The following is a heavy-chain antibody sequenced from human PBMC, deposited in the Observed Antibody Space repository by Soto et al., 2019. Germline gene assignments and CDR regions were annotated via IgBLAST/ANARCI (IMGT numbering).Heavy chain of an antibody. CDR2: FDPEDGNT. D-gene: IGHD2-15*01. CDR3: AREIRSVVVVVAGAFDI. CDR1: RYTLTELS. V-gene: IGHV1-24*01. Sequence: GASVKVSCKVSRYTLTELSMHWVRQAPGKGLEWMGGFDPEDGNTIYAQKFQGRVTMTTDTSTDTAYMELRSLRSDDTAVYYCAREIRSVVVVVAGAFDIWGQGTMVTVSS. J-gene: IGHJ3*02.